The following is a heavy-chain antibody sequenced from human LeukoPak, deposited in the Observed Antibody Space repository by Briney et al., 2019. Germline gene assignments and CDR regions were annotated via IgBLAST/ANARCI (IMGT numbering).Heavy chain of an antibody. CDR3: ANLYYDSSGDDY. V-gene: IGHV3-30*18. Sequence: GGSLRFSCAASGFTFSSYGIHWVRQAPGKGLEWVAVISYDGSNKYYADSVKGRFTISRDNSKNTLYLQMNSLRAEDTAVYYCANLYYDSSGDDYWGQGTLVTVSS. CDR2: ISYDGSNK. D-gene: IGHD3-22*01. J-gene: IGHJ4*02. CDR1: GFTFSSYG.